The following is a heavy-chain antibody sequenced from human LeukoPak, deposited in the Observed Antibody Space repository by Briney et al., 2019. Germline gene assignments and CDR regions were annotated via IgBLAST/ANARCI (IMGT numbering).Heavy chain of an antibody. CDR2: IYHSGST. CDR3: AGPDYYGSGKPLRPWAFDI. D-gene: IGHD3-10*01. Sequence: PSETLSLTCTVSGGSISSGGYYWSWIRQPPGKGLEWIGYIYHSGSTYYNPSLKSRVTISVDTSKNQFSLKLSSVTAADTAVYYCAGPDYYGSGKPLRPWAFDIWGQGTMVTVSS. V-gene: IGHV4-30-2*01. J-gene: IGHJ3*02. CDR1: GGSISSGGYY.